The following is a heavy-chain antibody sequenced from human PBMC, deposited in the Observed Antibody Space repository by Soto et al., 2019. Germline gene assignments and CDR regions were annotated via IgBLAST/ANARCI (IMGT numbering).Heavy chain of an antibody. CDR3: AKDLPYYDHCSSTSCYGIGYYFDY. Sequence: PGGSLRLSCAASGFTFSNYAMSWVRQAPGKGLEWVSGFTGNGDDTYYADSVKGRFTISRDNSRDTLYLQMYSLRAEDTAVYYCAKDLPYYDHCSSTSCYGIGYYFDYWGQGTLVTVSS. CDR1: GFTFSNYA. D-gene: IGHD2-2*01. V-gene: IGHV3-23*01. CDR2: FTGNGDDT. J-gene: IGHJ4*02.